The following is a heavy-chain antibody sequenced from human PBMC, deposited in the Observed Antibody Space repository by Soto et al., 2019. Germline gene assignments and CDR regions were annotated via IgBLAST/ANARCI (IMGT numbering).Heavy chain of an antibody. J-gene: IGHJ6*02. CDR3: ARVTDYGMDV. CDR1: GDSVGSGSDY. CDR2: IYYSGST. D-gene: IGHD2-21*02. V-gene: IGHV4-61*01. Sequence: SETLSLTCTVAGDSVGSGSDYWSWIRQPPGKGLEWIGYIYYSGSTNYNPSLKSRVTISVDTSKNQFSLKLNFVTAADTAVYYCARVTDYGMDVWGQGTTVTVSS.